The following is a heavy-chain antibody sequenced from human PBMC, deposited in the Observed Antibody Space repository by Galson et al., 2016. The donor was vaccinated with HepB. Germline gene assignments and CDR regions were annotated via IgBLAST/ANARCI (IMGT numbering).Heavy chain of an antibody. Sequence: ETLSLTCAVSGGSISSSNWWSWVRQPPGKGLEWIGEIYHSGSTNYNPSLKSRVTISVDKSKNQFSLKLSSVTAADTAVYYCARGGLYPYYFDYWAREPWSPSPQ. CDR3: ARGGLYPYYFDY. CDR1: GGSISSSNW. V-gene: IGHV4-4*02. D-gene: IGHD2-15*01. CDR2: IYHSGST. J-gene: IGHJ4*02.